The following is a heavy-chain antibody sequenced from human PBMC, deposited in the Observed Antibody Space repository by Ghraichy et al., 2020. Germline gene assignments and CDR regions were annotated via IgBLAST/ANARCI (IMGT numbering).Heavy chain of an antibody. J-gene: IGHJ2*01. CDR2: INHSGST. CDR3: ARGLLLVWYFDL. Sequence: SQTLSLTCAVYGGSFSGYYWSWIRQPPGKGLEWIGEINHSGSTNYNPSLKSRVTISVDTSKNQFSLKLSSVTAADTAVYYCARGLLLVWYFDLWGRGTLVTVSS. V-gene: IGHV4-34*01. CDR1: GGSFSGYY. D-gene: IGHD2-15*01.